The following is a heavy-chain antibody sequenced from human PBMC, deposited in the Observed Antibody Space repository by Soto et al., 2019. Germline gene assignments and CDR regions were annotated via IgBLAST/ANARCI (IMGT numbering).Heavy chain of an antibody. V-gene: IGHV3-48*02. J-gene: IGHJ6*02. CDR1: GFTFSSYS. Sequence: GGSLRLSCAASGFTFSSYSMNWVRQAPGKGLEWVSYISSSSSTIYYADSVKGRFTISRDNAKNSLYLQMNSLRDEETAVYYCARGDPQTVLYSNYPVVYYYGMDVWGQGTTVTVSS. CDR2: ISSSSSTI. CDR3: ARGDPQTVLYSNYPVVYYYGMDV. D-gene: IGHD4-4*01.